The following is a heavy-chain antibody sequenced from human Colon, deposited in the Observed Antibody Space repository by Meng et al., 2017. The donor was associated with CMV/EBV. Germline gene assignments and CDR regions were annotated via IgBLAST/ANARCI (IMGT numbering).Heavy chain of an antibody. Sequence: QVQPQQLGAVLCKTTSTLSPPCGVAGGALSGYYWTWIRQSPGKGLEWIGEINQSGSTNYNPSLKSRVTVSVDTSKNQFSLRVTSVTAADSALYYCAREAGPFFGVIVYNSWGQGTLVTVSS. D-gene: IGHD3-3*01. CDR3: AREAGPFFGVIVYNS. CDR1: GGALSGYY. J-gene: IGHJ4*02. V-gene: IGHV4-34*01. CDR2: INQSGST.